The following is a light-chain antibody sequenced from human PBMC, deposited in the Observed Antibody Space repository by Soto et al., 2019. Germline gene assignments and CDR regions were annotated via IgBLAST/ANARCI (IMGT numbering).Light chain of an antibody. Sequence: EIVRTQSPDTLAVSPGEVATLSCWASQSVSSNLAWYQQKPGQAPRLLIYDVSNRASGIPARFSGSGSETDFTLTISSLEPEDFAVYYCQQRSDWPLTFGQGTRLEIK. CDR1: QSVSSN. CDR3: QQRSDWPLT. V-gene: IGKV3-11*01. CDR2: DVS. J-gene: IGKJ5*01.